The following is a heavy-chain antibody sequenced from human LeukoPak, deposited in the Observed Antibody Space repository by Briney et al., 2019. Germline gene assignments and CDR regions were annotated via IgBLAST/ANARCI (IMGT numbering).Heavy chain of an antibody. CDR3: AKAKEIWFGEFAPFDP. CDR1: GFTFSSYG. D-gene: IGHD3-10*01. Sequence: GGSLRLSCAASGFTFSSYGMHWVRQAPGKGLEWVAFIRYDGSNKYYADSVKGRFTISRDNSKNTLYLQMNSLRAEDTAVYYCAKAKEIWFGEFAPFDPWGQGTPVTVSS. J-gene: IGHJ5*02. V-gene: IGHV3-30*02. CDR2: IRYDGSNK.